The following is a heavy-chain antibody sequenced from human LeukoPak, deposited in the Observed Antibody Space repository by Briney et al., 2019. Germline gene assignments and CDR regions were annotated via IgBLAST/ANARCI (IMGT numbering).Heavy chain of an antibody. J-gene: IGHJ4*02. V-gene: IGHV3-23*01. CDR1: GFTFSNYG. D-gene: IGHD5-24*01. Sequence: GGSLRLSCAASGFTFSNYGMTWVRQAPGKGLEYVAESSGSGRDTYYADSVQGRFTISRDNSKNTLYLQMNSLRAEDTAEYYCGRRTQDGYNSPIDYWGQGTLGTVSS. CDR2: SSGSGRDT. CDR3: GRRTQDGYNSPIDY.